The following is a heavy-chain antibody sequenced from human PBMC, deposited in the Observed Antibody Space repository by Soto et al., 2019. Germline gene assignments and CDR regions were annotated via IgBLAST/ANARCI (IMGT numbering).Heavy chain of an antibody. J-gene: IGHJ4*02. V-gene: IGHV4-31*03. CDR3: ARDSIYYDDSGFYGNLYYFDY. CDR1: GGSISSGAYY. Sequence: QVQLQESGPGLVKPSQTLSLTYTVSGGSISSGAYYWNWIRQRPGKGLEWIGNIYYSGKTYYSPSLKSRATISVDTSMNQFSLELTSVTAADTAVYYCARDSIYYDDSGFYGNLYYFDYWGQGTLITVSS. CDR2: IYYSGKT. D-gene: IGHD3-22*01.